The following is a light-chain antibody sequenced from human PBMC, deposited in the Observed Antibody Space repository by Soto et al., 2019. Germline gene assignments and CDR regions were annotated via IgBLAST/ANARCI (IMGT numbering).Light chain of an antibody. J-gene: IGLJ3*02. CDR3: SSYAGSNNLV. Sequence: QSALTQPPSASGSPGQSVTISCTGTSSDVGGYNYVSWYQQHPGKAPKVLIYEVSKRPSGVPDRFSGSKSGNTASLTVSGLQAEDEAAYSSSSYAGSNNLVFGGGTKLTVL. CDR2: EVS. CDR1: SSDVGGYNY. V-gene: IGLV2-8*01.